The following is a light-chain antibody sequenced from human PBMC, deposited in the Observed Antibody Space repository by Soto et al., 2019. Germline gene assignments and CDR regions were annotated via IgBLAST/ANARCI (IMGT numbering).Light chain of an antibody. CDR1: QSVRNN. CDR2: ALS. CDR3: HQYNKWPPCT. V-gene: IGKV3-15*01. J-gene: IGKJ1*01. Sequence: EIVMTQAPVTLSVSPREGATLFCRASQSVRNNSAWYQQKPGLAPRLLMYALSTRATRVPARFSGNLSETEFTLTISCLQSDDFALYSCHQYNKWPPCTFGQATKVEIK.